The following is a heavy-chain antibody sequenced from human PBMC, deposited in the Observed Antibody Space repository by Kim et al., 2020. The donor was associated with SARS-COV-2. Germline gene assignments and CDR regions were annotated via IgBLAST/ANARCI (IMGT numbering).Heavy chain of an antibody. D-gene: IGHD2-15*01. CDR2: IYYSGST. J-gene: IGHJ2*01. V-gene: IGHV4-39*01. Sequence: SETLSLTCTVSGGSISSSSYYWGWIRQPPGKGLEWIGSIYYSGSTYYNPSLKSRVTISVDTSKNQFSLKLSSVTAADTAVYYCARRRCSGGSCSGDWYFDLWGRGPLVTVSS. CDR3: ARRRCSGGSCSGDWYFDL. CDR1: GGSISSSSYY.